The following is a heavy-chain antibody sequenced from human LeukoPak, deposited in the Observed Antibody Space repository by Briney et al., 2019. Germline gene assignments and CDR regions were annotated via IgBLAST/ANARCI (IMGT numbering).Heavy chain of an antibody. CDR2: IYYTGRT. CDR1: GGAIDRSNW. D-gene: IGHD6-19*01. Sequence: SETLSLTCAVSGGAIDRSNWWSWVRQPPGKGLEWIGEIYYTGRTNYNPSLKSRATISVDKSKNQVSLKVSSVTAADTAVYYCAKDPLAGDETLDYWGQGALVTVSS. CDR3: AKDPLAGDETLDY. J-gene: IGHJ4*02. V-gene: IGHV4-4*02.